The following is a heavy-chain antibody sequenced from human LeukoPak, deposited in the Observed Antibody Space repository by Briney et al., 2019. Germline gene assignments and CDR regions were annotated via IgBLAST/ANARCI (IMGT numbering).Heavy chain of an antibody. J-gene: IGHJ3*02. D-gene: IGHD3-22*01. V-gene: IGHV4-59*01. CDR1: GGSISSYY. CDR2: IYYSGST. CDR3: AREAYYYDSSPGAFDI. Sequence: SETLSLTCTVSGGSISSYYWSWIRQPPGKGLEWIGYIYYSGSTSYNPSLKSRVTISVDTSKNQFSLKLSSVTAADTAVYYCAREAYYYDSSPGAFDIWGQGTMVTVSS.